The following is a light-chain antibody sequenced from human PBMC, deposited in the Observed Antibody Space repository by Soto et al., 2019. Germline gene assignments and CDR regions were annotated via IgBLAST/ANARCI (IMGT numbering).Light chain of an antibody. CDR2: GAS. Sequence: EIVLTQSPGTLSLSPGERATLSCRASQSVSSSFLAWYQQKPGQAPRLLIYGASSRATGIPDRFSGSGSGTDFTLTISRLEPEDFAVFYCQQYGGPPWTFGQGTKVDIK. CDR3: QQYGGPPWT. V-gene: IGKV3-20*01. CDR1: QSVSSSF. J-gene: IGKJ1*01.